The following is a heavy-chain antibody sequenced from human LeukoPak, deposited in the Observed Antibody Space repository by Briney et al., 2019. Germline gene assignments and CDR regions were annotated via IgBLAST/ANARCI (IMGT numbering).Heavy chain of an antibody. CDR3: ARGSRYSYGPYYYYYGMDV. J-gene: IGHJ6*02. D-gene: IGHD5-18*01. V-gene: IGHV4-4*07. CDR1: GGSISSYY. Sequence: SETLSLTCTVSGGSISSYYWSWIRQPAGKGLEWTGRIYTSGSTNYNPSLKSRVTMSVDTSKNQFSLKLSSVTAADTAVYYCARGSRYSYGPYYYYYGMDVWGQGTTVTVSS. CDR2: IYTSGST.